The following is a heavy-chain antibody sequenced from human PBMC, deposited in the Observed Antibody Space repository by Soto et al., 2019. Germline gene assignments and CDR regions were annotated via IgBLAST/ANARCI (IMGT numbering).Heavy chain of an antibody. CDR2: ISPYNGNT. D-gene: IGHD3-3*01. CDR1: GYTFTSYS. CDR3: AGDVDDFWSGYYTPTSLYNGFDP. V-gene: IGHV1-18*01. Sequence: QVQLVQSGAEVKKPGASVKVSCKASGYTFTSYSISWVRQAPGQWLEWMGWISPYNGNTNSAQEFQGRVTMPTDTSTSTAYLDLRSLRSDDTAVYYCAGDVDDFWSGYYTPTSLYNGFDPWGQGTLVTVSS. J-gene: IGHJ5*02.